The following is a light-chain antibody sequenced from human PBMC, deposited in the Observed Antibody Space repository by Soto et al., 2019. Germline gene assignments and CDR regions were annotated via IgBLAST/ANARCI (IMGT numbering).Light chain of an antibody. CDR1: QSISTF. CDR2: DAS. J-gene: IGKJ1*01. V-gene: IGKV3-11*01. Sequence: IVLTQSPASLSVSAGERATLSCRASQSISTFLAWYQQKPGQAPRLLIYDASDRATGIPARFSGNGSGTDFTLSINSIEPEDFAVYYCQPRYNWWTFCQGTKVDIK. CDR3: QPRYNWWT.